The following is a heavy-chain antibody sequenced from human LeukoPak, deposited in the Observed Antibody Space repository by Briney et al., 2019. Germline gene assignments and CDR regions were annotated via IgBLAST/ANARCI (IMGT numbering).Heavy chain of an antibody. J-gene: IGHJ4*02. D-gene: IGHD3-22*01. V-gene: IGHV4-61*02. Sequence: SQTLSLTCTVSGGSISSGDYYWSWIRQPAGKGLEWIGRIYSSEKINYNPSLKSRVTISIDTSKNQFSLKVSSVTAADTAVYYCARDRKDSSGYSDYWGQGTLVTVSS. CDR3: ARDRKDSSGYSDY. CDR1: GGSISSGDYY. CDR2: IYSSEKI.